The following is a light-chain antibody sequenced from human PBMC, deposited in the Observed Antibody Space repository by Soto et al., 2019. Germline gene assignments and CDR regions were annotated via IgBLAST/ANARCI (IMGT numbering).Light chain of an antibody. Sequence: QSVLTQPPSVSAAPGQKVTISCSGSSSNIGDNYVSRYQQLPGTAPKLLIYDNDKRPSGIPDRFSGSKSGTSATLGITGHQTGDEADYYCGTWDSSLSAGRVFGTGTKVTVL. V-gene: IGLV1-51*01. CDR1: SSNIGDNY. CDR2: DND. CDR3: GTWDSSLSAGRV. J-gene: IGLJ1*01.